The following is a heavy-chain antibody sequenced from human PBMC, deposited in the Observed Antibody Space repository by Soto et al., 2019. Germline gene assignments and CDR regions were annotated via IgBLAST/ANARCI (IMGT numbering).Heavy chain of an antibody. J-gene: IGHJ4*02. V-gene: IGHV4-59*12. Sequence: PSETLSLTCSVSGASISSYYYTWIRQTPGKGLEWIGYIYLGGSINYNPSFKSRVTISVDRSKNQFSLKLSSVTAADTAVYYCASSDYDSPIPLYYWGQGALVTVSS. CDR1: GASISSYY. D-gene: IGHD3-22*01. CDR3: ASSDYDSPIPLYY. CDR2: IYLGGSI.